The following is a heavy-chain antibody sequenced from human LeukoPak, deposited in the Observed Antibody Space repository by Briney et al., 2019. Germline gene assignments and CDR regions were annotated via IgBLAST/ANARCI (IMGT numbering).Heavy chain of an antibody. J-gene: IGHJ4*02. V-gene: IGHV4-59*01. CDR1: GGSISSYY. CDR2: FYYSGST. CDR3: ARGVAGAKDYFDY. Sequence: SETLSLTCSVSGGSISSYYWYWIRQPPGRGLEWIGYFYYSGSTNYNPSLKSRVTISVDTSRNQFSLKLNSVTAADTAVYYCARGVAGAKDYFDYWGQGTLVTVSS. D-gene: IGHD1-26*01.